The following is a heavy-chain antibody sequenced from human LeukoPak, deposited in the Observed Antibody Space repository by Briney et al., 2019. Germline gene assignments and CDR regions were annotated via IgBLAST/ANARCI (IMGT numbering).Heavy chain of an antibody. CDR1: GYSISSVYS. V-gene: IGHV4-38-2*02. CDR2: IYHSGST. Sequence: SETLSLTCTVSGYSISSVYSWGWIRQPPGKGLGWIGSIYHSGSTYYNPSLKSRVTISVDTSKNQFSLKLSSVTAADTAVYYCARDLKAGDASGGDYWGQGTLVTVSS. J-gene: IGHJ4*02. CDR3: ARDLKAGDASGGDY. D-gene: IGHD7-27*01.